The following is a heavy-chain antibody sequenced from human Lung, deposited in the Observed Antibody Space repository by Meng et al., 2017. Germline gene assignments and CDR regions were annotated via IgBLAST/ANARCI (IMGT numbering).Heavy chain of an antibody. CDR3: ARDEDISAAGKLFGDY. V-gene: IGHV1-2*06. CDR2: INPKSGDT. Sequence: QVQLVRSGAAAKKPGASVKVSCKASGYTFPDYWLHWVRRAPGQGLEWMGRINPKSGDTHYAQRFQGRVTMTGDTSISTAYMELSGLRSDDTAMYYCARDEDISAAGKLFGDYWGQGTLVTVSS. J-gene: IGHJ4*02. CDR1: GYTFPDYW. D-gene: IGHD6-13*01.